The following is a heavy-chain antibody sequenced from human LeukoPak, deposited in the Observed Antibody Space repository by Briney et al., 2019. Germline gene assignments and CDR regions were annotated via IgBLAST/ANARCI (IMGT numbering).Heavy chain of an antibody. Sequence: GGSLRLSCAASGFTFSADWMSWVRQAPGKGLEWVTSMNQDGSERYYVDSVEGRFTISRDNTKNSLYLQMNSLRAEDTAVYHCARDSGGLRLFDCWSQGTLVTVSS. CDR2: MNQDGSER. V-gene: IGHV3-7*01. CDR1: GFTFSADW. CDR3: ARDSGGLRLFDC. J-gene: IGHJ4*02. D-gene: IGHD5-12*01.